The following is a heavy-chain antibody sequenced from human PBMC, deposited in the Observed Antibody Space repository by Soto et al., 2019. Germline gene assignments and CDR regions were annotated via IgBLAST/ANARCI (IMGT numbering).Heavy chain of an antibody. Sequence: VASVKVSCKASGYTFTSYAMHWVRQAPGQRLEWMGWINAGNGNTKYSQKFQGRVTITRGTSASTAYMELSSLRSEDTAVYYCARSDGIGVGFDYWGQGSLVTVAS. V-gene: IGHV1-3*01. J-gene: IGHJ4*02. CDR2: INAGNGNT. CDR1: GYTFTSYA. CDR3: ARSDGIGVGFDY. D-gene: IGHD2-8*01.